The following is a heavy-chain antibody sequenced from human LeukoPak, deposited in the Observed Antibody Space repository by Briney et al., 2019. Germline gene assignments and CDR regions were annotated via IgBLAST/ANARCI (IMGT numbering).Heavy chain of an antibody. D-gene: IGHD6-6*01. Sequence: GGSLRLSCAASGFTFSSYAMYWVRQAPGKGLVWVSRISSDGSSTIYADSVKGRFTISRDIAKNTLYLQMNSLRAEDTAVYYCARDPGSSLYYYYYMDVWGKGTTVTVSS. CDR2: ISSDGSST. J-gene: IGHJ6*03. CDR1: GFTFSSYA. CDR3: ARDPGSSLYYYYYMDV. V-gene: IGHV3-74*01.